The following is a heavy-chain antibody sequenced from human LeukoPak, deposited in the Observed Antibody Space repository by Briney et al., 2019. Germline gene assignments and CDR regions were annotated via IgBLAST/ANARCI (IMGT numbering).Heavy chain of an antibody. J-gene: IGHJ3*02. V-gene: IGHV4-59*01. CDR2: IYYSGST. D-gene: IGHD2-21*02. Sequence: PSETLSFTCTVSGGSISSYYRSWIRQPPGKGLEWIGYIYYSGSTNYNPSLKSRVTISVDTSKNQFSLKLSSVTAADTAVYYCASRYCGGDCSPDKDAFDIWGQGTMVTVSS. CDR1: GGSISSYY. CDR3: ASRYCGGDCSPDKDAFDI.